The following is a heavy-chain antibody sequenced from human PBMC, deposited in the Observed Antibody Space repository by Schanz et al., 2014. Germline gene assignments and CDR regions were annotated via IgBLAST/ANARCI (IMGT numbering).Heavy chain of an antibody. CDR1: GYTFIRYG. CDR2: ISGHNGNT. CDR3: ARAGQDYSDSSGYATYYFGN. V-gene: IGHV1-18*04. Sequence: QVQMVQSGAEVKKPGAAVKVSCKASGYTFIRYGISWVRQAPGQGLEWMGWISGHNGNTNYAHKLQGRVTMTTDTSTSTAYMELRSLRSDDTAVYYCARAGQDYSDSSGYATYYFGNWGQGTLVTVSS. J-gene: IGHJ4*02. D-gene: IGHD3-22*01.